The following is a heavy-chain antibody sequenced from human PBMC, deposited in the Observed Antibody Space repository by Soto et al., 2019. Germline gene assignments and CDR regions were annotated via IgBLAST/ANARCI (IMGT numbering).Heavy chain of an antibody. J-gene: IGHJ4*02. CDR3: ARGRAPTWIQLWSPFDY. CDR2: ISAYNGNT. CDR1: GYTFTSYG. V-gene: IGHV1-18*01. D-gene: IGHD5-18*01. Sequence: QVPLVQSGAEVKKPGASVKVSCKASGYTFTSYGISWVRQAPGQGLEWMGWISAYNGNTNYAQKLQGRVTMTTDTSTSTAYMELRSLRSDDTAVYYCARGRAPTWIQLWSPFDYWGQGTLVTVSS.